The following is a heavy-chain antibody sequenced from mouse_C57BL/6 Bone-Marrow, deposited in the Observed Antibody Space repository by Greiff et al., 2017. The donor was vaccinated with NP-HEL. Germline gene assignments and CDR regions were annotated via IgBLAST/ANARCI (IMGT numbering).Heavy chain of an antibody. V-gene: IGHV1-5*01. CDR1: GYTFISYW. CDR3: TRGDYDYVQVAY. CDR2: IYPGNSDT. D-gene: IGHD2-4*01. J-gene: IGHJ3*01. Sequence: VQLQQSGTVLARPGASVKMSCKTSGYTFISYWMHWVKQRPGQGLEWIGAIYPGNSDTSYNQKFKGKAKLTAVTSASTAYMELSSLTNEDSAVYYCTRGDYDYVQVAYWGQGTLVTVSA.